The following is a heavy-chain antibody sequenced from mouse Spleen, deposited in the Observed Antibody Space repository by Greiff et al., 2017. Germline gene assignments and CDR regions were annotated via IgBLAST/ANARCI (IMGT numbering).Heavy chain of an antibody. CDR3: ARQRGLRRDWYFDV. D-gene: IGHD2-4*01. CDR2: ISNGGGST. V-gene: IGHV5-12*02. Sequence: EVHLVESGGGLVQPGGSLKLSCATSGFTFSDYYMYWVRQTPEKRLEWVAYISNGGGSTYYPDTVKGRFTISRDNAKNTLYLQMSRLKSEDTAMYYCARQRGLRRDWYFDVWGAGTTVTVSS. CDR1: GFTFSDYY. J-gene: IGHJ1*01.